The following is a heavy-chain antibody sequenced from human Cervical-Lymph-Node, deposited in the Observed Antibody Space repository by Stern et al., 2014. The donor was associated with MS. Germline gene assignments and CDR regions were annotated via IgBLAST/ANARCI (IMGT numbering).Heavy chain of an antibody. D-gene: IGHD6-6*01. CDR1: GFTFSNNA. Sequence: EVQLVESGGGLVQPGGSLRLSCAASGFTFSNNAMTWVRQAPGKGLEWLSYVSSSSTTIYYADSVKGRFTVPRDNAKESLFLQMHSLRDDDTAVYYCATDSTSSPVDYWGQGTLVTVSS. V-gene: IGHV3-48*02. CDR3: ATDSTSSPVDY. CDR2: VSSSSTTI. J-gene: IGHJ4*02.